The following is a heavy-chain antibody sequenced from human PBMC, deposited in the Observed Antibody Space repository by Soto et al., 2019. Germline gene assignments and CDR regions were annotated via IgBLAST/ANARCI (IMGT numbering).Heavy chain of an antibody. CDR3: AKDQLTGGGGGMDV. Sequence: GGSLRLSCAASGFTFSSYGMHWVRQAPGKGLEWVAVISYDGSNKYYADSVKGRFTISRDNSKNTLYLQMNSLRAEDTAVYYCAKDQLTGGGGGMDVWGQGTTVTVSS. J-gene: IGHJ6*02. CDR2: ISYDGSNK. CDR1: GFTFSSYG. D-gene: IGHD3-16*01. V-gene: IGHV3-30*18.